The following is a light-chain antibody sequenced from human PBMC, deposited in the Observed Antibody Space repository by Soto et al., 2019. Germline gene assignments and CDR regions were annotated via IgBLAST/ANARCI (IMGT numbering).Light chain of an antibody. CDR1: SSDVGAYNY. J-gene: IGLJ3*02. CDR3: CSYAGSYTLV. Sequence: QSALTQPRSVSGSPGQSVTISCTGTSSDVGAYNYVSWYQQHPGKVPKLMIYDVSRRPSGVPDRFSGSKSGNTASLTISGLQADDAADYYCCSYAGSYTLVFGGGTKVTVL. V-gene: IGLV2-11*01. CDR2: DVS.